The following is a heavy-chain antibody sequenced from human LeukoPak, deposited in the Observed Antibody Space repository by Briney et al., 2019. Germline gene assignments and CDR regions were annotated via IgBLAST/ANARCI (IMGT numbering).Heavy chain of an antibody. CDR2: ISGSGGST. D-gene: IGHD3-9*01. CDR3: ARDGKNILTGSGDY. V-gene: IGHV3-23*01. Sequence: QPGGSLRLSCAASGFTFSSYAMSWVRQTPGKGLEWVSAISGSGGSTYYADSVKGRFTISRDNSKNTPYLQMNSLRADDTAVYYCARDGKNILTGSGDYWGQGTLVTVSS. J-gene: IGHJ4*02. CDR1: GFTFSSYA.